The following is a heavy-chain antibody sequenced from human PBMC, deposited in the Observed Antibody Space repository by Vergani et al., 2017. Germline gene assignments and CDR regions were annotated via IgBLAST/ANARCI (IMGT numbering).Heavy chain of an antibody. D-gene: IGHD3-22*01. CDR1: GGSISSSSYY. J-gene: IGHJ4*02. CDR3: ARLRANYYDSSGYSDY. V-gene: IGHV4-39*01. Sequence: QLQLQESGPGLVQPSETLSLTCTVSGGSISSSSYYWGWIRQPPGKGLEWIGSIYYSGSTYYNPSLKSRVTISVDTSKNQFSLKLSSVTAADTAVYYCARLRANYYDSSGYSDYWGQGTLVTVSS. CDR2: IYYSGST.